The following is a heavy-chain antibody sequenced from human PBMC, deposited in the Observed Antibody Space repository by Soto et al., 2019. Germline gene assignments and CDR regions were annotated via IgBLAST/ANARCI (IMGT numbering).Heavy chain of an antibody. CDR2: VSGSGGSI. V-gene: IGHV3-23*01. D-gene: IGHD5-18*01. Sequence: EVQLLESGGGLVQPGGSLRLSCAASGFTFSSYAMSWVRQAPGKGLEWVSSVSGSGGSIYYADSVKGRFTISRDNSKNTPYLQMNSLRAEDTAVYYSAQDRLDSYGFVGIWGHGTMVTVSS. J-gene: IGHJ3*02. CDR1: GFTFSSYA. CDR3: AQDRLDSYGFVGI.